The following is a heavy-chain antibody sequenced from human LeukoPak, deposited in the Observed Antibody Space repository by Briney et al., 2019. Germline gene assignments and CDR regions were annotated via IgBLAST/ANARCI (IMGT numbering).Heavy chain of an antibody. D-gene: IGHD6-6*01. CDR2: IYYSGTT. V-gene: IGHV4-59*01. Sequence: SETLSLTCTVSGGSISSYYWSWIRQPPGKGLEWIGYIYYSGTTNYNPSLKSRVTISIDTSKNQFSLKLSSVTAADTAVYYCASLRHYSSSSEVDSWGQGTLVTVSS. J-gene: IGHJ4*02. CDR3: ASLRHYSSSSEVDS. CDR1: GGSISSYY.